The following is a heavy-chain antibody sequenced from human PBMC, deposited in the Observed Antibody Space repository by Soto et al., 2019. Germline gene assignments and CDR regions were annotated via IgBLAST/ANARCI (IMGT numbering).Heavy chain of an antibody. CDR3: ARDHNFGFILYAMDV. D-gene: IGHD2-15*01. Sequence: ASVKVSCKASGYTFTSYSMHWVRQAPGQGLEWMGIINPSSGRTSYAQNSQGRVTMTSDTSTSIVYTEMSSLKSEDTAVYYCARDHNFGFILYAMDVWGQGTTVTV. V-gene: IGHV1-46*01. CDR2: INPSSGRT. CDR1: GYTFTSYS. J-gene: IGHJ6*02.